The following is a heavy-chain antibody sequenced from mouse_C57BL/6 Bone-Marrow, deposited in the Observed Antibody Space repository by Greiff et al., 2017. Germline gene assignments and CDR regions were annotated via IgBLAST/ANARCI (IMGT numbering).Heavy chain of an antibody. J-gene: IGHJ2*01. V-gene: IGHV5-4*01. Sequence: EVQVVESGGGLVKPGGSLKLSCAASGFTFSSYAMSWVRQTTEKRLEWVATISDGGSYTYYPDHVQGRFTISSNNAKNNLYLQMSHLESEDTAMYYCAIDLLCYYGFDYWGQGTTLTVSS. CDR2: ISDGGSYT. CDR1: GFTFSSYA. D-gene: IGHD1-1*01. CDR3: AIDLLCYYGFDY.